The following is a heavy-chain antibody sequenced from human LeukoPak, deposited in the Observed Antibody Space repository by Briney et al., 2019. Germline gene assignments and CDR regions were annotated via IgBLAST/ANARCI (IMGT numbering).Heavy chain of an antibody. CDR1: GFTFSSYG. V-gene: IGHV3-30*18. CDR2: ISYDGSNK. D-gene: IGHD6-19*01. CDR3: AKDRYNSGLDY. J-gene: IGHJ4*02. Sequence: GGSLRLSCAAPGFTFSSYGMHWVRQAPGKGLEWVAVISYDGSNKFYADSVKGRFTISRDNSKNTLYLQMNSLRAEDTAVYYCAKDRYNSGLDYWGQGTLVTVSS.